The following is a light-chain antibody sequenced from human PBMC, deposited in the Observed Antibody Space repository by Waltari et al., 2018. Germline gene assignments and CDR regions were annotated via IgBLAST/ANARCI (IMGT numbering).Light chain of an antibody. J-gene: IGLJ1*01. CDR3: SSFAGSNPYV. CDR1: STDVGGYNY. CDR2: EVS. V-gene: IGLV2-8*01. Sequence: QSALTQPPSASGSPGQSVTISCTGTSTDVGGYNYVSWYQQHPGKAPKLMIYEVSKRPSGVPDRFSGSTSGNAASLPVSGLQAEDEADYYCSSFAGSNPYVFGTGTKVTVL.